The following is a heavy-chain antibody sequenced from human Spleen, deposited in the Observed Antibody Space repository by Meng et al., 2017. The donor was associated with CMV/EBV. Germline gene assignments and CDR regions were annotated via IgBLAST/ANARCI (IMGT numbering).Heavy chain of an antibody. D-gene: IGHD3/OR15-3a*01. CDR1: GDTFSNYA. CDR3: ATHDFLRGHWYFDL. Sequence: SGDTFSNYAISWVRQAPGQGLEWMGGIIPIFGTTNSAQKFQGRVTITTDESRSTAYMELSSLTSEDTAVYYCATHDFLRGHWYFDLWGRGTLVTVSS. J-gene: IGHJ2*01. V-gene: IGHV1-69*05. CDR2: IIPIFGTT.